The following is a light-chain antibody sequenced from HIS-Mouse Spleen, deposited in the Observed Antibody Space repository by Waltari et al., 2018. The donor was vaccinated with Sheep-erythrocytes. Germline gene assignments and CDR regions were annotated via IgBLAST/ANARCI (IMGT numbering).Light chain of an antibody. V-gene: IGLV2-11*01. Sequence: QSALTQPRSVSGSPGQSVTISCTGTSRDVVVYNYVSWYQQHPGKAPKLTIYDVSKRPSGVPDRFSGSKSGNTASLTISGLQAEDEADYYCCSYAGSYNHVFATGTKVTVL. CDR3: CSYAGSYNHV. J-gene: IGLJ1*01. CDR2: DVS. CDR1: SRDVVVYNY.